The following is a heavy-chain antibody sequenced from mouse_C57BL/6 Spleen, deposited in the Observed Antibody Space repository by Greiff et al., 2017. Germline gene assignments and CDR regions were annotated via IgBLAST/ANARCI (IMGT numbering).Heavy chain of an antibody. CDR3: ASYYSKDYAMDY. Sequence: QVQLQQPGAELVKPGASVKLSCKASGYTFTSYWMHWVKQRPGQGLEWIGMIHPNSGSTNYNEKFKSKATLTVDKSSSTAYMQLSSLTSEDSAVYYCASYYSKDYAMDYWGQGTSVTVSS. V-gene: IGHV1-64*01. CDR2: IHPNSGST. J-gene: IGHJ4*01. CDR1: GYTFTSYW. D-gene: IGHD2-5*01.